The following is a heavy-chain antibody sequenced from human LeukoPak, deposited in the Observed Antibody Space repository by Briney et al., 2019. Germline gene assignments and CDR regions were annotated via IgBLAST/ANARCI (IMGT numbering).Heavy chain of an antibody. V-gene: IGHV4-59*01. CDR1: GGSISSYY. CDR3: ARDRNYGDYVYFDY. CDR2: IYYSGST. J-gene: IGHJ4*02. Sequence: SETLFLTCTVSGGSISSYYWSWIRQPPGKGLELIGYIYYSGSTNYNPSLKSRVTISVDTSKNQFSLKLSSVTAADTAVCYCARDRNYGDYVYFDYWGQGTLVTVSS. D-gene: IGHD4-17*01.